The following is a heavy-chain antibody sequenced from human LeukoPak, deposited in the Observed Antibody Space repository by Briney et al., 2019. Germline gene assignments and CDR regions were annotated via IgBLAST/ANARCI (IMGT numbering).Heavy chain of an antibody. CDR1: GGSISSGGYY. Sequence: PSETLSLTCTVSGGSISSGGYYWNWIRQHPGKGLEWIGHIYYSGSTYYNPSLKSRLTISVDTSKDQFSLKLSSVTAADTAVYYCARQRTSSSSLALWGQGTLVTVSS. V-gene: IGHV4-31*03. CDR2: IYYSGST. CDR3: ARQRTSSSSLAL. D-gene: IGHD6-13*01. J-gene: IGHJ4*02.